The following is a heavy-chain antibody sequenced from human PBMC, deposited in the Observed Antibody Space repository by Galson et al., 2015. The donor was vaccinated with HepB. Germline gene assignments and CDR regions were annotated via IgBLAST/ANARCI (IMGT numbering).Heavy chain of an antibody. V-gene: IGHV3-9*01. CDR3: AKDIGSFYYDSSGYYYYYYYMDV. J-gene: IGHJ6*03. CDR2: ISWNSGSI. D-gene: IGHD3-22*01. Sequence: SLRLSCAASGFTFDDYAMHWVRQAPGKGLEWVSGISWNSGSIGYADSVKGRFTISRDNAKNSLYLQMNSLRAEDTALYYCAKDIGSFYYDSSGYYYYYYYMDVWGKGTTVTVSS. CDR1: GFTFDDYA.